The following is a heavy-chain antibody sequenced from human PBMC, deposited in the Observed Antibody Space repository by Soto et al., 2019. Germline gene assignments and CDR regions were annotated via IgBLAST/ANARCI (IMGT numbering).Heavy chain of an antibody. CDR1: GFTFGSIA. Sequence: QVHLVESGGGVVQTGKSLRLSCAASGFTFGSIAMHWVRQAPGKGLQYMAMRSYDGSNEIYEDSVKGRFTISRDNSKNMLFLQMNRLSLDDTAVYYCAREKGLRLDFWCQGTLVTGSS. J-gene: IGHJ4*02. D-gene: IGHD3-3*01. V-gene: IGHV3-30-3*01. CDR2: RSYDGSNE. CDR3: AREKGLRLDF.